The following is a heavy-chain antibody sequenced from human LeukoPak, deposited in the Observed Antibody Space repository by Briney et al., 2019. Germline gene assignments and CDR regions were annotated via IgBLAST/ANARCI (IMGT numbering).Heavy chain of an antibody. V-gene: IGHV5-51*01. D-gene: IGHD3-3*01. CDR1: GYSFTSYW. CDR2: IYPGDSDT. J-gene: IGHJ4*02. Sequence: GESLKISCKGSGYSFTSYWIGWVRQMPGKGLEWMGIIYPGDSDTRYSPSFQGQVTISADKSISTAHLQWSSLKASDTAMYYCARQSNPDDFWSGYYYYWGQGTLVTVSS. CDR3: ARQSNPDDFWSGYYYY.